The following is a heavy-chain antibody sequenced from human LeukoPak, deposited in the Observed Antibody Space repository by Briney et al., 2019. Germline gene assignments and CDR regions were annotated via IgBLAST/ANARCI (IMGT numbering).Heavy chain of an antibody. D-gene: IGHD6-19*01. CDR2: ISGNGGST. V-gene: IGHV3-23*01. J-gene: IGHJ6*02. CDR1: GFTFSSYA. CDR3: AKIKDSAMAIYYYGMDV. Sequence: GGSLRLSRAASGFTFSSYAMNWVRQAPGKGLEWVSGISGNGGSTYYADSVKGRFTISRDSSKNTLYLQMNSLRAEDTAVYYCAKIKDSAMAIYYYGMDVWGQGTTVAVSS.